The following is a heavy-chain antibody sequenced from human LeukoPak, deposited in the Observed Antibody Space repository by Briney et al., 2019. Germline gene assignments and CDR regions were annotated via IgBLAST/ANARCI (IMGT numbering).Heavy chain of an antibody. CDR3: ARGVTPFDY. V-gene: IGHV4-38-2*02. D-gene: IGHD2-21*02. CDR1: GYSISSGYY. J-gene: IGHJ4*02. Sequence: SETLSLTCTVSGYSISSGYYWGWIRQPPGKGLEWIGSMYHSGSTYYNPSLKSRVTISVDTSKNQFSLKLSSVTAADTAVYYCARGVTPFDYWGQGTLVTVSS. CDR2: MYHSGST.